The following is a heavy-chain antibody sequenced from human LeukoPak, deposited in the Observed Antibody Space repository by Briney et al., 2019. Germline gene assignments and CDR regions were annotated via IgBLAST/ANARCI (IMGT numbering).Heavy chain of an antibody. CDR2: ISSTGGTT. Sequence: TGGSLRLSCAAPGFTFSNAWMSWVRQAPGKGLEWVSSISSTGGTTYYADSVKGRFTISRDNSKNTLYLQMNSLRAEDTAVYYCAKDPGDYWGQGTLVTVSS. J-gene: IGHJ4*02. CDR1: GFTFSNAW. V-gene: IGHV3-23*01. CDR3: AKDPGDY.